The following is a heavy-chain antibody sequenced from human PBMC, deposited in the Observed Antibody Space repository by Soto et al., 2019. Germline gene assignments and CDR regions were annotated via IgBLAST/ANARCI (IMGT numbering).Heavy chain of an antibody. Sequence: SVPTLVNPPQTLTLTCTFSGFSLRNTGVTVGWIRQPPGKALEWLALMYWHDDKRYNPSLRNRLTIAKDTSKYRVVLTLANVGPVDTATYYCAHSHFEILTGPFDSWGRGTLVTV. V-gene: IGHV2-5*01. J-gene: IGHJ5*01. CDR1: GFSLRNTGVT. D-gene: IGHD3-9*01. CDR3: AHSHFEILTGPFDS. CDR2: MYWHDDK.